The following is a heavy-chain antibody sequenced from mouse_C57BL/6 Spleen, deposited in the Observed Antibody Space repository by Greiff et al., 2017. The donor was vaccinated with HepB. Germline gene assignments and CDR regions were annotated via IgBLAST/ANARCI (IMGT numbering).Heavy chain of an antibody. J-gene: IGHJ3*01. CDR2: IWSGGST. D-gene: IGHD1-1*01. V-gene: IGHV2-2*01. CDR3: AVYYYGTPFAY. CDR1: GFSLTSYG. Sequence: VKLVESGPGLVQPSQSLSITCTVSGFSLTSYGVHWVRQSPGKGLEWLGVIWSGGSTDYNAAFISRLSISKDNSKSQVFFKMNSLQADDTAIYYCAVYYYGTPFAYWGQGTLVTVSA.